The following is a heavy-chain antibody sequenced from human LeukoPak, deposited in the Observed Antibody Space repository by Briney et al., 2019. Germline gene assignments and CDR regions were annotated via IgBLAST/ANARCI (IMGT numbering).Heavy chain of an antibody. CDR2: ISSSSSYI. CDR1: GFTFSSYS. J-gene: IGHJ4*02. D-gene: IGHD3-10*01. V-gene: IGHV3-21*01. Sequence: GGSLRLSCAASGFTFSSYSMNWARQAPGKGLEWVSSISSSSSYIYYADSVKGRFTISRDNAKNSLYLQMNSLRAEDTAVYYCARDNYYGSGSSVFDYWGQGTLVTVSS. CDR3: ARDNYYGSGSSVFDY.